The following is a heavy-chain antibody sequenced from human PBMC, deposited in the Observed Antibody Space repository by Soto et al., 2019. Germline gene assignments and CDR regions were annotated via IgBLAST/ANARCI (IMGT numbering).Heavy chain of an antibody. Sequence: EVQLLESGGGLVQPGGSLRLSCAASGFTFSDHGMSWVRQAPGKGPEWVSAISGSVGSTYYADSVKGRFTISRDNSKNMLYLQMDSLRDEDTAVYYCAKDRTIAPRNFDDWGQGALVTVSS. CDR2: ISGSVGST. V-gene: IGHV3-23*01. J-gene: IGHJ4*02. D-gene: IGHD6-6*01. CDR1: GFTFSDHG. CDR3: AKDRTIAPRNFDD.